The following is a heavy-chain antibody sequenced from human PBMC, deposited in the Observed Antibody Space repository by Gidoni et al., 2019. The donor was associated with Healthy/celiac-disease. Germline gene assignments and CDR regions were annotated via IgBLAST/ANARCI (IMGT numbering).Heavy chain of an antibody. CDR1: GFTVSSHY. Sequence: EVQLVESGGGLVQPGGSLRLSCAASGFTVSSHYMSWVRQAPGKGLEWVSVIYSGGSTYYADSVKGRFTISRDNSKNTVYLQMNSLRAEDTAVYYCARAGYSYGYRSRYYFDYWGQGTLVTVSS. V-gene: IGHV3-66*01. CDR3: ARAGYSYGYRSRYYFDY. D-gene: IGHD5-18*01. CDR2: IYSGGST. J-gene: IGHJ4*02.